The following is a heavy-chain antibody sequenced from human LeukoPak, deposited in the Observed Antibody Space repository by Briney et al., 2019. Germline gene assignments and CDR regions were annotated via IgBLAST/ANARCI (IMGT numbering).Heavy chain of an antibody. D-gene: IGHD7-27*01. CDR2: MYHSGST. CDR1: GYSISRAYY. Sequence: PSETLSLTCSVSGYSISRAYYWGVIRQPPGKGLEWIGTMYHSGSTNYNPSLKSRVTISVDTSKNQCSLKLGSVTAADTAVYFCARGFRGDNFDYWGQRTMVTVSS. J-gene: IGHJ4*02. CDR3: ARGFRGDNFDY. V-gene: IGHV4-38-2*02.